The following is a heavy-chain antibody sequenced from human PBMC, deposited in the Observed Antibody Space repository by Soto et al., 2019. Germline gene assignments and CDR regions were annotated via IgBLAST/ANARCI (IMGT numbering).Heavy chain of an antibody. J-gene: IGHJ2*01. D-gene: IGHD3-16*01. CDR3: AKDFWGSWYFDL. CDR2: ISNDGSDE. Sequence: GGSLRLSCAASGFSITHYGMHWVRQPPGKGLEWVAVISNDGSDEYYADSVKGRFTISRDNSKKTVFLQMDRLRVEDTAVYYCAKDFWGSWYFDLWGRGTLVTVSS. CDR1: GFSITHYG. V-gene: IGHV3-30*18.